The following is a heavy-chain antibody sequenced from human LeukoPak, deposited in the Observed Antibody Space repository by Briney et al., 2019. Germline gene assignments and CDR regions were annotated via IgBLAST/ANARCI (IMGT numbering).Heavy chain of an antibody. Sequence: PGASVKVSCKASGDTFSAYYAHWGRQAPGQGLEWMGWINPNNGGTNYAQKFQGRVTMTRDTSISTAYMELSRLRSDDTAVYYCARGDYGDYLRDYWGQGTLVTVSS. V-gene: IGHV1-2*02. J-gene: IGHJ4*02. CDR2: INPNNGGT. CDR3: ARGDYGDYLRDY. D-gene: IGHD4-17*01. CDR1: GDTFSAYY.